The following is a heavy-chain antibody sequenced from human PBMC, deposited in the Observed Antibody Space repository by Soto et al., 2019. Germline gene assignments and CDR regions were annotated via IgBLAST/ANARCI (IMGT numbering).Heavy chain of an antibody. CDR2: IYSGGTT. CDR3: ARVLTYYYGSESSYYFGY. V-gene: IGHV3-53*01. CDR1: GFTVSSNY. D-gene: IGHD3-10*01. J-gene: IGHJ4*02. Sequence: GGSLRLSCAASGFTVSSNYMSWVRQAPGQGLEWVSVIYSGGTTYYADSVKGRFTISRDNSKNTLSLQMNSLRAEDTALYYCARVLTYYYGSESSYYFGYWGQGTLVTVSS.